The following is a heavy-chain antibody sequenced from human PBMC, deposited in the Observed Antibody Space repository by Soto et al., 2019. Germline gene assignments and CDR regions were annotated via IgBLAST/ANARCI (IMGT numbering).Heavy chain of an antibody. CDR3: TRGGIAVVPVYGMDV. Sequence: EKQLVESARGLVQPGGSLKLCCAASGFTFSGSAMHWVRQASGKGLEWVGRIRSKANNYATAYAASVKGRFTISRDDSKNTAYLQMNSLKTEDTAVYYCTRGGIAVVPVYGMDVWGQGTTVTVSS. D-gene: IGHD2-2*01. CDR1: GFTFSGSA. J-gene: IGHJ6*02. CDR2: IRSKANNYAT. V-gene: IGHV3-73*02.